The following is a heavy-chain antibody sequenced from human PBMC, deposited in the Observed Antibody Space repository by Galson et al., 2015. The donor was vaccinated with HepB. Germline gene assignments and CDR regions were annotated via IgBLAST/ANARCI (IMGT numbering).Heavy chain of an antibody. CDR2: IKEDGSQK. CDR1: GFTFTSYW. J-gene: IGHJ4*02. D-gene: IGHD3-10*01. CDR3: ARDWSGSGNVFDY. Sequence: SLRLSCAASGFTFTSYWMSWVRQAPGKGLEWVANIKEDGSQKYYVDSVKGRFTISRDNAENSLYLQMNSLRAEDTAVYYCARDWSGSGNVFDYWGQGTVVTVSS. V-gene: IGHV3-7*03.